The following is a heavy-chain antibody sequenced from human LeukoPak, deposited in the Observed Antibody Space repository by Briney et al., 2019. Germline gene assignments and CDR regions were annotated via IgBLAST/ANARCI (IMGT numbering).Heavy chain of an antibody. CDR3: ARTYYDILTGYQDY. CDR2: ISSSSSYT. D-gene: IGHD3-9*01. J-gene: IGHJ4*02. V-gene: IGHV3-11*03. CDR1: GFTFSDYY. Sequence: GSLRLSCAASGFTFSDYYMSWIRQAPGKGLEWVSYISSSSSYTNYADSVKGRFTISRDNAKNSLYLQMNSLRAEDTAVYYCARTYYDILTGYQDYWDQGTLVTVSS.